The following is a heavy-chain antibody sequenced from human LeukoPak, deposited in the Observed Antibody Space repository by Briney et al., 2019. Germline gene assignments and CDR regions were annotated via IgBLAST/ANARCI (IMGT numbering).Heavy chain of an antibody. CDR2: IAGDGAS. Sequence: PGGSLTLSCAASDSSFRSHDMSWVRQTLEKGLEWVSSIAGDGASFYADSVKSRFTISRDKSENILYLQMNSLRADDTAIYYCAKGPNFGSWRAVDYWGQGSLVTVSS. D-gene: IGHD3-10*01. J-gene: IGHJ4*02. V-gene: IGHV3-23*01. CDR3: AKGPNFGSWRAVDY. CDR1: DSSFRSHD.